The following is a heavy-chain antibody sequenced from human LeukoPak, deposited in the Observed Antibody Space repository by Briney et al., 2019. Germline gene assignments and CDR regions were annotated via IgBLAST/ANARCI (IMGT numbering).Heavy chain of an antibody. Sequence: GRSLRLPCAASGFTFSDYYMSWIRQAPGKGLEWVSYISSSGSTIYYADSVKGRFTISRDNSKNTLYLQINSLRAEDTAVYYCAKDLNWGGRWGQGTLVTVSS. CDR3: AKDLNWGGR. CDR1: GFTFSDYY. V-gene: IGHV3-11*01. J-gene: IGHJ4*02. CDR2: ISSSGSTI. D-gene: IGHD7-27*01.